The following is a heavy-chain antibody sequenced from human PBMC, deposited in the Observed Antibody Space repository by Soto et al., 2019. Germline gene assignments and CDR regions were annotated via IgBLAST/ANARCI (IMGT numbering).Heavy chain of an antibody. CDR2: ISSSSSTI. CDR3: ARIPGPGKVSHYDSSGYRDY. V-gene: IGHV3-48*02. D-gene: IGHD3-22*01. Sequence: VQLVESGGGLVQPGGSLRLSCAASGFTFSSYSMNWVRQAPGKGLEWVSYISSSSSTIYYADSVKGRFTISRDNAKNSLYLQMNSLRDEDTAVYYCARIPGPGKVSHYDSSGYRDYWGQGTLVTVSS. CDR1: GFTFSSYS. J-gene: IGHJ4*02.